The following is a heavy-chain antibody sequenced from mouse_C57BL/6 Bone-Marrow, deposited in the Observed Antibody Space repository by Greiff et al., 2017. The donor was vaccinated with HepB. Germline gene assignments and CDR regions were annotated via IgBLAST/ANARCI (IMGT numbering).Heavy chain of an antibody. Sequence: EVQLQQSGPELVKPGASVKISCKASGYTFTDYYMNWVKQSHGKSLEWIGDINPNNGGTSYNQKFKGKATLTVDKSSSTAYMALRSLTSEDSAVYYCARGQLRLVWFAYWGQGTLVTVSA. V-gene: IGHV1-26*01. D-gene: IGHD3-2*02. J-gene: IGHJ3*01. CDR2: INPNNGGT. CDR1: GYTFTDYY. CDR3: ARGQLRLVWFAY.